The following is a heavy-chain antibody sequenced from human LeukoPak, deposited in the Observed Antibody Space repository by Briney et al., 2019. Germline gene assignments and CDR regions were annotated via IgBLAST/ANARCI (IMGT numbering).Heavy chain of an antibody. V-gene: IGHV4-59*08. D-gene: IGHD6-13*01. J-gene: IGHJ4*02. CDR2: IYYSGST. Sequence: SETLSLTCTVSGGSISSYYWSWIRQPPGKGLEWIGYIYYSGSTNYNPSLKSRVTISVDTSKNQFSLKLSSVTAADTAVYYCARGDLRAAAGGFDYWGQGTLVTVSP. CDR3: ARGDLRAAAGGFDY. CDR1: GGSISSYY.